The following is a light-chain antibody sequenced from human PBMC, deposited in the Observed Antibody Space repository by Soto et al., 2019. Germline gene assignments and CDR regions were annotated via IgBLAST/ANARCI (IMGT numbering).Light chain of an antibody. CDR2: DVS. CDR1: SSDVGGYNY. V-gene: IGLV2-11*01. CDR3: CSYAGSYTPWV. J-gene: IGLJ3*02. Sequence: QSALTQPRSVSGSPGPSVTISCTGTSSDVGGYNYVSWYQQHPGKAPKLMIYDVSKRPSGVPDRFSGSKSGNTASLTISGLQAEDEADYYCCSYAGSYTPWVFGGGTKVTVL.